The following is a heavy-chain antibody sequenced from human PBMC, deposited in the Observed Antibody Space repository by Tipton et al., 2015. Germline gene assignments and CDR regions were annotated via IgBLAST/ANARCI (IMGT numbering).Heavy chain of an antibody. Sequence: TLSLTCSVSGASITRGGHYWSWIRQHPGKGLEWIGSMYYNGSTYSNQSPKSRLTISLGTSEKYFSLRLTSVTAADTAVYFCARDLMTYSDFWRVSFTVGAFEIWGQGTMVTVSS. CDR1: GASITRGGHY. D-gene: IGHD3-3*01. J-gene: IGHJ3*02. CDR2: MYYNGST. V-gene: IGHV4-31*03. CDR3: ARDLMTYSDFWRVSFTVGAFEI.